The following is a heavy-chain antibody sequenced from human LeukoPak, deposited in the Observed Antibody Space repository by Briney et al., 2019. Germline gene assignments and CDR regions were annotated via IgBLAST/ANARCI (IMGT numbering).Heavy chain of an antibody. J-gene: IGHJ5*02. V-gene: IGHV1-8*01. CDR2: MNPRSGNT. CDR3: ARRNNGESVRWFDP. D-gene: IGHD2-8*01. CDR1: EYTFTSYD. Sequence: ASVKVSCKASEYTFTSYDINWVRQAPGQGLEWMGWMNPRSGNTGYAQMFQGRVTMTRNTSITTAYMELSSLTSEDTAVYYCARRNNGESVRWFDPRGQGTLVTVSS.